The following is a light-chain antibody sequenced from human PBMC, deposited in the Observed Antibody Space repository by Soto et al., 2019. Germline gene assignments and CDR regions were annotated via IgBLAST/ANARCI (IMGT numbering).Light chain of an antibody. J-gene: IGKJ1*01. V-gene: IGKV3-20*01. Sequence: EIVLTQSPGTLSLSPGERATLSCRASQSVSSSYLAWYQQKPGQAPRLLICGASSRATGIPDRFTGSGSGTDFTLTISRLEPEDFAVFYCHQYGSSPQTFGQGTKVDIK. CDR2: GAS. CDR1: QSVSSSY. CDR3: HQYGSSPQT.